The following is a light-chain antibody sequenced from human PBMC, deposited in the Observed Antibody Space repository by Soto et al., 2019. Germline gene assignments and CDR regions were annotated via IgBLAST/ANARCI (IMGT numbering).Light chain of an antibody. Sequence: QSALTQPASVSGSPGQSITISCTGTSSDVGGYNFVSWYRQHPDKAPKLMIFEVSNRPSGVSNRFSGAKSGNTASLTISGLKVEDEADYYCCSSGGSPTYVFGTGTKVTVL. V-gene: IGLV2-23*02. CDR2: EVS. J-gene: IGLJ1*01. CDR1: SSDVGGYNF. CDR3: CSSGGSPTYV.